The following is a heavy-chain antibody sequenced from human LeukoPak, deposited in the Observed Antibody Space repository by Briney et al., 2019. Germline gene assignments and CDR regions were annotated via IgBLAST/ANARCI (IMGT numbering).Heavy chain of an antibody. J-gene: IGHJ4*02. D-gene: IGHD3-22*01. Sequence: ASVKVSCKASGYTFTGYYMHWVRQAPGQGLEWMGRINPNSGGTNYAQKFQGRVTMTRDTSNSTAYMELSRLRSDDTAVYYCARDLGYYDSSGYTQGDYWGQGTLVTVSS. V-gene: IGHV1-2*06. CDR3: ARDLGYYDSSGYTQGDY. CDR1: GYTFTGYY. CDR2: INPNSGGT.